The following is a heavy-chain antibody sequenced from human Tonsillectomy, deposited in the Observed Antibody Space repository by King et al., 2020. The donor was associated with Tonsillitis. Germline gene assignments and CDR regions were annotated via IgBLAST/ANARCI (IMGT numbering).Heavy chain of an antibody. D-gene: IGHD3-10*01. CDR2: INTNTGNP. Sequence: QLVQSGSELKKPGASVKVSCKASGYTFTSYAMNWVRQAPGQGLEWMGWINTNTGNPTYAQGFTGRFVFSLDTSVTTAYLQISSLKAEDTAVYYCARGSQTMVRGVHNPFKPGDYGMDVWGQGTTVTVSS. J-gene: IGHJ6*02. V-gene: IGHV7-4-1*02. CDR1: GYTFTSYA. CDR3: ARGSQTMVRGVHNPFKPGDYGMDV.